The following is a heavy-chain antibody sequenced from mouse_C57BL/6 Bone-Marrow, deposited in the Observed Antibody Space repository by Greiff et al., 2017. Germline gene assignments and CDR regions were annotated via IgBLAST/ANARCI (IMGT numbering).Heavy chain of an antibody. J-gene: IGHJ2*01. CDR1: GYTFTEYT. D-gene: IGHD1-1*01. V-gene: IGHV1-62-2*01. CDR3: ARHGHYYYGSSYYFDY. Sequence: VQLQESGAELVRPGASVKLSCKASGYTFTEYTIHWVKQRSGQGLEWIGWFYPGSGSIKYNEKFKDKATLTADKSSSTVSMELSRLTSEDAAVYFCARHGHYYYGSSYYFDYWGQGTTLTVSS. CDR2: FYPGSGSI.